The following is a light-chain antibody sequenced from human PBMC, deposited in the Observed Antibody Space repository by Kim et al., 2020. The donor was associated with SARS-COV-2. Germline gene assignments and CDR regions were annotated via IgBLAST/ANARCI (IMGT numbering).Light chain of an antibody. V-gene: IGKV3-20*01. J-gene: IGKJ2*01. CDR1: QSVRSKN. Sequence: ERASHPGEAAQSVRSKNLAWYQTRPAQAPRLLSYSTSTGTAGVPDRCGGRGSGSDFTPTSSRLGPGDLAVYYFQQYGNAPVMYSLGQGTKLEI. CDR2: STS. CDR3: QQYGNAPVMYS.